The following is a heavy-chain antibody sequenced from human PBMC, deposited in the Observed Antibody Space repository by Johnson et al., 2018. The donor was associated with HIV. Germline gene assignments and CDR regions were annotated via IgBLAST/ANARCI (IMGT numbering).Heavy chain of an antibody. D-gene: IGHD1-26*01. CDR1: GFSFSAYA. V-gene: IGHV3-30-3*01. J-gene: IGHJ3*02. CDR3: ARDRGYLDAFDI. Sequence: QVQLVESGGGVVQPGRSLRLSCAAAGFSFSAYAMHWVRQAPGKGLEWVAVISYDGSNKYYADSVKGRFTISRDNSKNTFYLQMNSLRAEDAAVFYCARDRGYLDAFDIWGQGTMVTVSS. CDR2: ISYDGSNK.